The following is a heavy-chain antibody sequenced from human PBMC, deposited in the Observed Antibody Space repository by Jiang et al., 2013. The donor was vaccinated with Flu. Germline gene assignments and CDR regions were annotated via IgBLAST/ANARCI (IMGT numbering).Heavy chain of an antibody. CDR2: ISAYNGNT. Sequence: SGAEVKKPGASVKVSCKASGYTFTSYGISWVRQAPGQGLEWMGWISAYNGNTNYAQKLQGRVTMTTDTSTSTAYMELRSLRSDDTAVYYCARVGQLERPSPDYYYYGMDVWGQGTTVTVSS. J-gene: IGHJ6*02. CDR1: GYTFTSYG. CDR3: ARVGQLERPSPDYYYYGMDV. V-gene: IGHV1-18*01. D-gene: IGHD1-1*01.